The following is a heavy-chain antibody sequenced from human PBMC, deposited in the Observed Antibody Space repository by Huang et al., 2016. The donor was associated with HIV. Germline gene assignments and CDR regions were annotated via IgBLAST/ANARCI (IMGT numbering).Heavy chain of an antibody. Sequence: LVESGGGVVQPGGSRRLSCAGSTATFNAYWMRWVRQRPGQGLEWVANIKQDGSEKYYMDSVEGRFNISRDNVKKLLFLEMNNLRVADTAVYYCATKASAMDIWGQGTTVIVSS. CDR3: ATKASAMDI. J-gene: IGHJ6*02. D-gene: IGHD1-7*01. CDR2: IKQDGSEK. V-gene: IGHV3-7*01. CDR1: TATFNAYW.